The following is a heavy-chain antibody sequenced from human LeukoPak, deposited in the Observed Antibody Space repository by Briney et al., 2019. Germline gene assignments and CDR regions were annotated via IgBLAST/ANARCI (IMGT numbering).Heavy chain of an antibody. Sequence: PGGSLRLSCAASGFTFSSYNMNWVRQAPGKGLEWVAFIRYDGSNKYYADSVKGRFTISRDNSKNTLYLQMNSLRAEDTAVYYCAKAAPLLRYFDWLFDYWGQGTLVTVSS. J-gene: IGHJ4*02. CDR3: AKAAPLLRYFDWLFDY. CDR2: IRYDGSNK. D-gene: IGHD3-9*01. V-gene: IGHV3-30*02. CDR1: GFTFSSYN.